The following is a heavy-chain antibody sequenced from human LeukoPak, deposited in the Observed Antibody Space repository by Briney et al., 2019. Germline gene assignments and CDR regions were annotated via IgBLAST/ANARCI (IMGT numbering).Heavy chain of an antibody. CDR2: MRYDGSDK. D-gene: IGHD3-16*01. J-gene: IGHJ4*02. CDR3: AKTGGSFVGVFDY. CDR1: GFIFSGYG. Sequence: GGSLRLSCAASGFIFSGYGMHWVRQAPGKGLVWVAFMRYDGSDKYYADSVKGRFTISRDNSKNTLYLQMNSLRAEDTAVYYCAKTGGSFVGVFDYWGQGTLVTVSS. V-gene: IGHV3-30*02.